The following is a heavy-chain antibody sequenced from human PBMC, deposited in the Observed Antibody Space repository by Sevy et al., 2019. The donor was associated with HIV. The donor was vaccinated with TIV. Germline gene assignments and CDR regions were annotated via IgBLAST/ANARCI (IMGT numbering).Heavy chain of an antibody. CDR1: GGSFSGYY. CDR2: INNSGST. D-gene: IGHD3-10*01. CDR3: ASGRGLYYFGY. J-gene: IGHJ4*02. Sequence: SETLSLTCAVYGGSFSGYYWSWIRQPPGKGLEWIGEINNSGSTNYNPSLKSRVTISVDTSKNQFSLRLSSVTAADTAVYYCASGRGLYYFGYWGQGTLVTVSS. V-gene: IGHV4-34*01.